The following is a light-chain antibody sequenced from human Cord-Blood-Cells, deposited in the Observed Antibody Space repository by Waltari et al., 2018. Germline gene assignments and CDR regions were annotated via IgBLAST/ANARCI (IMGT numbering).Light chain of an antibody. CDR1: SSNIGRNY. J-gene: IGLJ2*01. CDR3: AAWDDSLSGVV. CDR2: RNN. V-gene: IGLV1-47*01. Sequence: HSVLTQPPSASGTPGQRVTISCSGSSSNIGRNYVYWYQQLPGTAPKLLIYRNNQRPSGVPDRFSGSKSGTSASLAISGLRSEDEADYYCAAWDDSLSGVVFGGGTKLTVL.